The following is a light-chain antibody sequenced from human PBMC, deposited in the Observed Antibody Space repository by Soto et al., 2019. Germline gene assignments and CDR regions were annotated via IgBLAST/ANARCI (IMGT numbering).Light chain of an antibody. V-gene: IGLV2-14*01. Sequence: QSVLAQPASVSGSPGQSITISCTGTSSDVGGYNSVSWYQQHPGKAPKLMIYEVSNRPSGVSNRFSGYKSGSTASLTISGLQAEDEADYYCSSYTSSSTPCVFGPGTKLTVL. J-gene: IGLJ1*01. CDR1: SSDVGGYNS. CDR3: SSYTSSSTPCV. CDR2: EVS.